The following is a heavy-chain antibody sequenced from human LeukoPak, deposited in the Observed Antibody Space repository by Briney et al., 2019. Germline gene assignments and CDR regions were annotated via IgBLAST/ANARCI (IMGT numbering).Heavy chain of an antibody. CDR1: GGSISSSSYY. Sequence: SETLSLTCTVSGGSISSSSYYWGWIRQPPGKGLEWIGSIYYSGSTNYNPSLKSRVTISVDTSKNQFSLKLSSVTAADTAVYYCARGPGYDYVWGSYRSRYFDYWGQGTLVTVSS. V-gene: IGHV4-39*07. CDR3: ARGPGYDYVWGSYRSRYFDY. CDR2: IYYSGST. J-gene: IGHJ4*02. D-gene: IGHD3-16*02.